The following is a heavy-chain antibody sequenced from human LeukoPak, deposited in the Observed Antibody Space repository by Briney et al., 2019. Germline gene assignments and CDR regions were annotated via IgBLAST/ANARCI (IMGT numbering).Heavy chain of an antibody. J-gene: IGHJ5*02. Sequence: SQTLSLTCAVSGGSISSGGYSWSWIRQPPGKGLEWIGYIYHSGSTYYNPSLKSRVTISVDTSKNQFSLKLSSVTAADTAVYYCARQPTGSSQLQSIDPWGQGTLVTVSS. CDR3: ARQPTGSSQLQSIDP. CDR1: GGSISSGGYS. D-gene: IGHD2-2*01. CDR2: IYHSGST. V-gene: IGHV4-30-2*05.